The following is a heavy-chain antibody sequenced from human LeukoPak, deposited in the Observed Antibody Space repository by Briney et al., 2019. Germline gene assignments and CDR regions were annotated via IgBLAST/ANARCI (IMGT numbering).Heavy chain of an antibody. D-gene: IGHD3-10*01. CDR1: GFTFSNAW. V-gene: IGHV3-48*04. CDR2: ISSSSSTI. CDR3: ARDRGGWFVY. Sequence: GGSLRLSCAASGFTFSNAWMSWVRQAPGKGLEWVSYISSSSSTIYYADSVKGRFTISRDNAKNSLYLQMNSLRAEDTAVYYCARDRGGWFVYWGQGTLVTVSS. J-gene: IGHJ4*02.